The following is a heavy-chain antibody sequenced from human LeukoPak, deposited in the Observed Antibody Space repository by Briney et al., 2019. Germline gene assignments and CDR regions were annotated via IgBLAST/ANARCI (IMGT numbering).Heavy chain of an antibody. CDR1: GGTFSSYA. V-gene: IGHV1-69*05. Sequence: SVKVSCKASGGTFSSYAISWVRQAPGQGLEWMGGIIPIFGTANYAQKFQGRFTITTDESTSTAYMELSSLRSEDTAVYYCARGSSGWYNYYYYYYMDVWGKGTTVTVSS. CDR3: ARGSSGWYNYYYYYYMDV. J-gene: IGHJ6*03. D-gene: IGHD6-19*01. CDR2: IIPIFGTA.